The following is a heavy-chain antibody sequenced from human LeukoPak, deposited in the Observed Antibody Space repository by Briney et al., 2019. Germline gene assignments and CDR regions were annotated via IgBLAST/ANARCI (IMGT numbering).Heavy chain of an antibody. Sequence: GASVKVSCKASGYTFTGYYMHWVRQAHGQGLEWMGWINPNSGGTNYAQKFQGRVTMTRDTSISTAYMELSRLRSDDTAVYYCARGLRYFDWQIDYWGQGTLVTVSS. V-gene: IGHV1-2*02. D-gene: IGHD3-9*01. CDR1: GYTFTGYY. CDR3: ARGLRYFDWQIDY. J-gene: IGHJ4*02. CDR2: INPNSGGT.